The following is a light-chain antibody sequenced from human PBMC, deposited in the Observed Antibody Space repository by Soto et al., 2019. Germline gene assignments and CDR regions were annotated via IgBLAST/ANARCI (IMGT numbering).Light chain of an antibody. J-gene: IGLJ1*01. Sequence: CALAQDASGFGSPLQSITSCCTGTSRDVGGYNYVSWYQHHPGKAPKLMIYDVFTRPSGVSNRFSGSKSGNTASLTISALQAEDEAEYYCNSWTSTSNYVFGSGTKVTV. CDR3: NSWTSTSNYV. CDR2: DVF. CDR1: SRDVGGYNY. V-gene: IGLV2-14*03.